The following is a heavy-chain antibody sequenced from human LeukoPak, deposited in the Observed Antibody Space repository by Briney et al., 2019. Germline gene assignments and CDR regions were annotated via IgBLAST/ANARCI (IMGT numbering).Heavy chain of an antibody. D-gene: IGHD6-19*01. V-gene: IGHV3-30-3*01. J-gene: IGHJ4*02. CDR3: AKVPRSPVFDY. CDR1: GFTFSSYA. CDR2: ISYDGSNK. Sequence: GGSLRLSCAASGFTFSSYAMHWVRQAPGKGLEWVAVISYDGSNKYYADSVKGRFTISRDNSKNTLYLQMNSLRAEDTAVYYCAKVPRSPVFDYWGQGTLVTVSS.